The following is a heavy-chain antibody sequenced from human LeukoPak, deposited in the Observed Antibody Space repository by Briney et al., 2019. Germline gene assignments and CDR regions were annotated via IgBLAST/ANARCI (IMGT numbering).Heavy chain of an antibody. CDR2: INHSGST. Sequence: PSETLSLTCAVSGYSISSGYYWGWIRQPPGKGLEWIGSINHSGSTNYNPSLKSRVTISVDTSKNQFSLKLSSVTVADTAVYYCARGNPMDVWGKGTTVTVSS. J-gene: IGHJ6*03. CDR1: GYSISSGYY. CDR3: ARGNPMDV. V-gene: IGHV4-38-2*01.